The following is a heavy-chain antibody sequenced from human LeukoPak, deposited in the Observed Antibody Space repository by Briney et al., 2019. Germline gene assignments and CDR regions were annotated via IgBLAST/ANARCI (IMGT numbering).Heavy chain of an antibody. V-gene: IGHV1-69*13. CDR3: ARVHIVVVPAALDY. CDR1: GGTFSSYA. D-gene: IGHD2-2*01. CDR2: IIPIFGTG. J-gene: IGHJ4*02. Sequence: ASVKVSCKASGGTFSSYAISCVRQAPGQGLEWMGGIIPIFGTGNYAQKFQGRVTITADESTSTAYMELSSLRSEDTAVYYCARVHIVVVPAALDYWGQGNLVTVSS.